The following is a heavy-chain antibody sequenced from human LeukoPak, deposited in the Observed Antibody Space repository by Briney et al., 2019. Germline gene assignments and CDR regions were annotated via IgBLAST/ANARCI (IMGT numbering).Heavy chain of an antibody. D-gene: IGHD3-22*01. CDR2: ISYDGSNK. CDR3: ANVGYDSSGYYQADFDY. CDR1: GFTFSSYG. Sequence: PGGSLRLSCAASGFTFSSYGMHWVRQAPGKGLEWVAVISYDGSNKYYADSVKGRFTISRDNSKNTLYLQMNSLRAEDTAVYYCANVGYDSSGYYQADFDYWGQGTLVTVSS. J-gene: IGHJ4*02. V-gene: IGHV3-30*18.